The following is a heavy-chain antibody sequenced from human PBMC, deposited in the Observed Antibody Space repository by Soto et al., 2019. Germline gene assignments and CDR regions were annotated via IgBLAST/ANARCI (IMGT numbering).Heavy chain of an antibody. V-gene: IGHV3-30*03. D-gene: IGHD1-26*01. Sequence: QLQLVESGGDVVQPGRSLRLSCAASGFNFGFFGMHWVRQAPGKGLEWVAFISGDGINTHYADSVRGRFTLSRDYSKRTMYLQMDTLRDDDTALYYCARGNLSFDFDSWGQGTLVTVSS. CDR3: ARGNLSFDFDS. J-gene: IGHJ4*02. CDR2: ISGDGINT. CDR1: GFNFGFFG.